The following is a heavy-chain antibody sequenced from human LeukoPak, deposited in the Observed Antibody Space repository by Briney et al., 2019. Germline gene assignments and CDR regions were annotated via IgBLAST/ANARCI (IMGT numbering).Heavy chain of an antibody. CDR2: ISAYNGNT. CDR3: ARAPQWLGYFDY. CDR1: GYTFTSYG. V-gene: IGHV1-18*01. J-gene: IGHJ4*02. Sequence: ASVTVSCKASGYTFTSYGSTWVRQAPGQGLEWMGWISAYNGNTNYAQKLQGRVTMTTDTSTSTAYMELRSLRSDDTDVYYCARAPQWLGYFDYWGQGTLVTVSS. D-gene: IGHD6-19*01.